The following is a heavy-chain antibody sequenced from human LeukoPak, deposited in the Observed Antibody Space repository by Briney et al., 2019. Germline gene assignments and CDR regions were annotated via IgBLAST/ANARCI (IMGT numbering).Heavy chain of an antibody. CDR2: IYYSGST. CDR3: ARDAPYYYGSGSIV. J-gene: IGHJ3*01. V-gene: IGHV4-39*07. CDR1: GGSISSSSYY. Sequence: SETLSLTCTVSGGSISSSSYYRGWIRQPPGKGLEWIGSIYYSGSTYYNPSLKSRVTISVDTSKNQFSLKLSSVTAADTAVYYCARDAPYYYGSGSIVWGQGTMVTVSS. D-gene: IGHD3-10*01.